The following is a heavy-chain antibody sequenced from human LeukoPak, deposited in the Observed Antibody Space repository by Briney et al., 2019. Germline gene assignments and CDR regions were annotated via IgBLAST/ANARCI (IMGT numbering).Heavy chain of an antibody. D-gene: IGHD3-22*01. CDR2: IYYSGST. J-gene: IGHJ3*02. Sequence: SETLSLTCTVSGGSISGGDYYWSWIRQPPGKGLEWIVYIYYSGSTYYNPSLKSRVTISVYTSKNQFSLKLSSVTAADTAVYYCARDPLWTYYYDSSGSDAFDIWGQGTMVTVSS. CDR3: ARDPLWTYYYDSSGSDAFDI. CDR1: GGSISGGDYY. V-gene: IGHV4-30-4*01.